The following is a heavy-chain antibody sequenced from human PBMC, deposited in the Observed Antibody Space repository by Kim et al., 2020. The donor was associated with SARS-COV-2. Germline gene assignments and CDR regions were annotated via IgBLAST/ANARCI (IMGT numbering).Heavy chain of an antibody. J-gene: IGHJ4*02. CDR1: GGTFSTYG. CDR2: IIPIVGIP. V-gene: IGHV1-69*04. CDR3: ARDGDCSSTNCYTEETFDN. Sequence: SVQVSCKASGGTFSTYGFSWVRQAPGQGLQWMGRIIPIVGIPKYAQKFQGRVTITADKSTGTVYMELSSLRSDDTAVYYCARDGDCSSTNCYTEETFDNWGQGTLVTVSS. D-gene: IGHD2-2*02.